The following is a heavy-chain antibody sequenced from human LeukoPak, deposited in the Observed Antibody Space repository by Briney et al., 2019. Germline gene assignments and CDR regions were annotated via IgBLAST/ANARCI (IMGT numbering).Heavy chain of an antibody. CDR3: ARDFIIRGYTYGSY. V-gene: IGHV3-30*03. CDR2: ISYDGSNK. D-gene: IGHD5-18*01. J-gene: IGHJ4*02. Sequence: PGGSLRLSCAASGFTFSNYGMHWVRQAPGKGLEWVAVISYDGSNKHYADSVKGRFTISRDNPKNTLYLQMNSLRAEDTAVYYCARDFIIRGYTYGSYWGQGTLVTVSS. CDR1: GFTFSNYG.